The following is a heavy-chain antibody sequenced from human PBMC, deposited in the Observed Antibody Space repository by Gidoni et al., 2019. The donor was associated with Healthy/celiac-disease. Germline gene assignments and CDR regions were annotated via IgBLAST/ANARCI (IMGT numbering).Heavy chain of an antibody. CDR1: GGSFSGYY. D-gene: IGHD2-2*02. CDR3: ARGGTAPYQLLYCNWFDP. CDR2: IKHSDST. Sequence: QVQLQQWGAGLLKPSETLSLTCAVYGGSFSGYYLSWIRQPPGKGLEWIGEIKHSDSTNYNPSLKSRVTISVATFKNEFSLKLRSVNAADPGVYYCARGGTAPYQLLYCNWFDPWGQGTLVTVSS. J-gene: IGHJ5*02. V-gene: IGHV4-34*01.